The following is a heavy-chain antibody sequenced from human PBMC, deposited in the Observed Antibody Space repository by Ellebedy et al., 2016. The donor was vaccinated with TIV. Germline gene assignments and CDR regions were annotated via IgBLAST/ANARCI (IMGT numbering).Heavy chain of an antibody. CDR3: ARDPRPYLRYGHYDF. Sequence: PGGSLRLSCAASGFSLNVNYMSWVRQAPGKGLEWVSYINSRNSSISYVDSVKGRFTISRDNAKNSLYLQMNSLRAEDTAVYYCARDPRPYLRYGHYDFWGQGTLVTVSS. V-gene: IGHV3-11*04. D-gene: IGHD3-9*01. J-gene: IGHJ4*02. CDR1: GFSLNVNY. CDR2: INSRNSSI.